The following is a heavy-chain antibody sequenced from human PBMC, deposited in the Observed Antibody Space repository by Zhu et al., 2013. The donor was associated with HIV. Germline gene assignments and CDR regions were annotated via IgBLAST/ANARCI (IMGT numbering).Heavy chain of an antibody. CDR1: AYTFTGYY. Sequence: QVQLVQSGGEMKRPGASVNVSCKASAYTFTGYYXHWVRQAPGQGLEWMGWINPNSGGTNYAQKFQGRVTMTRDTSIRTAYMELSRLTSDDTAVYYCARGDYYDNSDYHWEASFDYVGPGNPGHRLL. V-gene: IGHV1-2*02. J-gene: IGHJ4*02. CDR3: ARGDYYDNSDYHWEASFDY. D-gene: IGHD3-22*01. CDR2: INPNSGGT.